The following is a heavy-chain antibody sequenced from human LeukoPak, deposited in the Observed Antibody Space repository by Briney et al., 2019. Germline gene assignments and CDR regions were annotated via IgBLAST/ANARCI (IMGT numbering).Heavy chain of an antibody. CDR1: GGSFSGYY. J-gene: IGHJ4*02. V-gene: IGHV4-34*01. CDR3: ARVRSYYGSGSYYPPFPTFDY. D-gene: IGHD3-10*01. CDR2: INHSGST. Sequence: PSETLSLTCAVYGGSFSGYYWSWIRQPPGKGLEWIGEINHSGSTNYNPSLKSRVTISVDTSKNQFSLKLSSVTAADTAVYYCARVRSYYGSGSYYPPFPTFDYWGQGTLVTVSS.